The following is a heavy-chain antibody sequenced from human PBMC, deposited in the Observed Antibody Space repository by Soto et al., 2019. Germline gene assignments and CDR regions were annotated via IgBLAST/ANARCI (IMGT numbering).Heavy chain of an antibody. Sequence: PGESLKISCKASGYSFSNYWIAWVRQLPGKGLEWVGIIFPADPETYYSPSFQGQVTISADKSISTAYLQWSSLKASDKDMYYCVSQGALDFWGQGTLVTVSS. CDR2: IFPADPET. J-gene: IGHJ4*02. D-gene: IGHD3-3*02. CDR3: VSQGALDF. CDR1: GYSFSNYW. V-gene: IGHV5-51*01.